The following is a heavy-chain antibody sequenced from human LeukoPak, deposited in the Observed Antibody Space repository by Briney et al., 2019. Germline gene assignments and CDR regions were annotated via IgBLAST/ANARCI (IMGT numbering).Heavy chain of an antibody. Sequence: PGRSLRLSCAASGFTFSSYAMHWGRQAPGKGLEWVAVISYDGSNKYYADSVKGRFTISRDNSKNTLYLQMNSLRAEDTAVYYCARVGPHISWGQGTLVTVSS. CDR3: ARVGPHIS. CDR1: GFTFSSYA. V-gene: IGHV3-30-3*01. J-gene: IGHJ4*02. D-gene: IGHD2-21*01. CDR2: ISYDGSNK.